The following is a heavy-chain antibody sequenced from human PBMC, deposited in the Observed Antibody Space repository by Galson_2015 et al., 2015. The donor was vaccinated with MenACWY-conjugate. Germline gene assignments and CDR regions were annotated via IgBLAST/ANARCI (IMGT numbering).Heavy chain of an antibody. CDR2: TSYKSKWYH. D-gene: IGHD2-2*01. CDR3: AREAMFSTNFYAIDS. V-gene: IGHV6-1*01. J-gene: IGHJ4*02. Sequence: GLEWLGRTSYKSKWYHDYAASVRSRVTINPDTSKNLITLQLSSLTPEDAAVYYCAREAMFSTNFYAIDSWGQGTLVTVSA.